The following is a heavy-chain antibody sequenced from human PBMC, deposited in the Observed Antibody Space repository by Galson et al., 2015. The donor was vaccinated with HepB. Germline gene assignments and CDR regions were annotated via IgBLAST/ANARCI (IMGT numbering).Heavy chain of an antibody. CDR3: AREGYYDSSGDYGMDV. CDR1: EFTFSDYS. CDR2: ISYDGGNK. D-gene: IGHD3-22*01. J-gene: IGHJ6*02. Sequence: LRLSCAASEFTFSDYSMHWVRQAPGKGLEWLALISYDGGNKYYADSVKGRFTVSRDNSKNTLYVQMNSLRAEDTAVYYCAREGYYDSSGDYGMDVWGQGTTVTVSS. V-gene: IGHV3-30-3*01.